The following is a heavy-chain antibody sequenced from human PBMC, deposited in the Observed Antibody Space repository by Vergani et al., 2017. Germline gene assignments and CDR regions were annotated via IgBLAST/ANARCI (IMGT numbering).Heavy chain of an antibody. CDR1: GFTFSSHA. D-gene: IGHD2-2*01. V-gene: IGHV3-23*01. CDR3: GRGSTNYN. Sequence: EVQLLQSEGAVVQPGGCLRHSCVASGFTFSSHAMSWVRQGHGQGLEWVSSIKNTGDSTHYADSVKGRFTISRDNSKNTLYLQMNRLRVEDTAVYYCGRGSTNYNGGQGTLVTVSS. CDR2: IKNTGDST. J-gene: IGHJ4*02.